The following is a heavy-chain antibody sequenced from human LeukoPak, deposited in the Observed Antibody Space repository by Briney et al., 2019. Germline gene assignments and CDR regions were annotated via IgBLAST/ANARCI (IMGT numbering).Heavy chain of an antibody. Sequence: GGSLRLSCAASGFTFSSYWMHWVRQAPGKGLEWVSAISGSSGSTYYADSVKGRFTISRDNSKNTLYVQMNSLRVEDTAVYYCAKGLGSGWYEVDYWGQGTLVTVSS. D-gene: IGHD6-19*01. CDR2: ISGSSGST. J-gene: IGHJ4*02. CDR1: GFTFSSYW. CDR3: AKGLGSGWYEVDY. V-gene: IGHV3-23*01.